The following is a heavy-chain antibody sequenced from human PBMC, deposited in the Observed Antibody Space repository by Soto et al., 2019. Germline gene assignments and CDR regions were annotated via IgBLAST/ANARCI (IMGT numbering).Heavy chain of an antibody. V-gene: IGHV3-53*02. Sequence: EVQLVETGGGLIQPGGSLRLSCAASGFTVSSNYMSWVRQAPGKGLEWVSVIYSGGSTYYADSVKGRFTISRDNSKNTLYLQMNSLRAEDTAVYYCSRDQRISYYYYGMDVWGQGNTVTVSS. CDR3: SRDQRISYYYYGMDV. CDR2: IYSGGST. CDR1: GFTVSSNY. J-gene: IGHJ6*02.